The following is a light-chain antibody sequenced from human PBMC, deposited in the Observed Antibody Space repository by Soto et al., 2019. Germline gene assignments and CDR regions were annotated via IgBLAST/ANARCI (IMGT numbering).Light chain of an antibody. CDR1: QSVSNN. Sequence: ILMTQSPATLSVSPGERATLSCRASQSVSNNLAWYQQKPGQAPRLLIYATSRRATAVPDRFSGSGSGTDFTLTISRLEPEDFAVYYCQHYGSSLTFGGGTKVEIK. CDR3: QHYGSSLT. J-gene: IGKJ4*01. CDR2: ATS. V-gene: IGKV3-20*01.